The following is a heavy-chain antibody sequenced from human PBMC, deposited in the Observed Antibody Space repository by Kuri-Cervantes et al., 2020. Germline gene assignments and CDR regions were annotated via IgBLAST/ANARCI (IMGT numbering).Heavy chain of an antibody. V-gene: IGHV3-48*01. CDR3: ASPSSDGDYYYYYGMDV. CDR2: ISSSSSTI. D-gene: IGHD4-17*01. J-gene: IGHJ6*02. Sequence: GGSLRLSCAASGFTFDDYAMHWVRQAPGKGLEWVSYISSSSSTIYYADSVKGRFTISRDNAKNSLYLQMNSLRAEDTAVYYCASPSSDGDYYYYYGMDVWGQGTTVTVSS. CDR1: GFTFDDYA.